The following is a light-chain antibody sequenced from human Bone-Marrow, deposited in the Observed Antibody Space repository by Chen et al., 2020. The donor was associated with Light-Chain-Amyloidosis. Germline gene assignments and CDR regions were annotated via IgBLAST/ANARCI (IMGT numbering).Light chain of an antibody. V-gene: IGLV6-57*01. CDR3: QSYDIAKV. CDR2: EDN. CDR1: SGYIASNY. Sequence: NFVLIQPHSVSESPGKTVTISCTRSSGYIASNYVHWYQQRPGRSPTIVIYEDNQRPSGVPDRFSGSIDRSSNSASLTISGLKTEDEGVYYCQSYDIAKVFGGGTKVTVL. J-gene: IGLJ2*01.